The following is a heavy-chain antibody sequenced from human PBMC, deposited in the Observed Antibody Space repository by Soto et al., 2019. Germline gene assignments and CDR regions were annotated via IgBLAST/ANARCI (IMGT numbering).Heavy chain of an antibody. CDR1: GYTFTSYG. CDR2: ISAYNGNT. J-gene: IGHJ5*02. D-gene: IGHD3-3*01. Sequence: ASVKVSCKASGYTFTSYGISWVRQAPGQGLEWMGWISAYNGNTNYAQKLQGRVTMTTDTSTSTAYMELRSLRSDDTAVYYCAREGDDFWSGPNWFDPWGQGTLVTVSS. V-gene: IGHV1-18*01. CDR3: AREGDDFWSGPNWFDP.